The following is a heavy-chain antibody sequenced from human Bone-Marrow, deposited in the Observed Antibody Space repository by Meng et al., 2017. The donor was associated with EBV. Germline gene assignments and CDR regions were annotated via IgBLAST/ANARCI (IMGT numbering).Heavy chain of an antibody. CDR1: GFSFRSYW. J-gene: IGHJ4*02. V-gene: IGHV3-74*01. CDR2: TNEDVRTT. D-gene: IGHD2-21*01. CDR3: SRDLAGAYDD. Sequence: ERLRWESWGCVGQAGGSLIRSSAASGFSFRSYWMHWVRQAPGKGLVWISRTNEDVRTTSYADSVKGRFTISRDNTKNTLYLQMNSLRAEDTARYFCSRDLAGAYDDWGQGTLVTVSS.